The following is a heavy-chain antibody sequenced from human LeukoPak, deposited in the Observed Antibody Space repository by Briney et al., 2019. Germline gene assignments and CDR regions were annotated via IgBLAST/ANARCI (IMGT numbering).Heavy chain of an antibody. V-gene: IGHV1-46*01. CDR1: RYTFTSYY. CDR2: INPSGGST. Sequence: ASVKVSCKASRYTFTSYYMHWVRQAPGQGLEWMGIINPSGGSTSYEQKFQGRVTMTRDTSTSTVYMELSSLRSEDTAVYYCARGYCSGGSCYYYYYYYYMDVWGKGTTVTASS. CDR3: ARGYCSGGSCYYYYYYYYMDV. D-gene: IGHD2-15*01. J-gene: IGHJ6*03.